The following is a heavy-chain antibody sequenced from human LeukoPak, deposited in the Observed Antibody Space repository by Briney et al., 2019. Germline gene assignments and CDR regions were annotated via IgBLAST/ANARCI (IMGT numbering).Heavy chain of an antibody. CDR3: AKSSSSWYYFDY. CDR2: ISGRGDTT. CDR1: GFTFSSFA. J-gene: IGHJ4*02. Sequence: GGSLRLSCAASGFTFSSFAMSWVRQAPGKGLEWVSAISGRGDTTYYADSVKGRFTISRDNSKNTLYVQMNSLRAEDTAVYYCAKSSSSWYYFDYWGQGTLVTVSS. D-gene: IGHD6-13*01. V-gene: IGHV3-23*01.